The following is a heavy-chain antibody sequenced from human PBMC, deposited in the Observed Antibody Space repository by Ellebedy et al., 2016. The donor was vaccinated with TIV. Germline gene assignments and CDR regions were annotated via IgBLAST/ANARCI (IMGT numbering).Heavy chain of an antibody. J-gene: IGHJ4*02. V-gene: IGHV3-23*01. CDR3: ARLRYFGSGSYSDY. Sequence: GESLKISCAASGFTFSTYVMSWVRQAPGRGLEWVSTISGSGGGTYYTDSVKGRFTLSRDNSKNTLYLQMNSLRAGDTAIYYCARLRYFGSGSYSDYWGQGTLVTVSS. CDR1: GFTFSTYV. CDR2: ISGSGGGT. D-gene: IGHD3-10*01.